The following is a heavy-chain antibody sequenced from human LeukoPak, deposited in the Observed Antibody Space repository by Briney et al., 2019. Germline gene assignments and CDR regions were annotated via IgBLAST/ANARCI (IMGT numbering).Heavy chain of an antibody. J-gene: IGHJ4*02. CDR3: TWMATILTVDY. V-gene: IGHV3-15*01. D-gene: IGHD5-12*01. Sequence: GESLRLSCVLSGLTFSDAWMSWVRQAPGKGLEWVGRIRNDRITDYAAPVQGRFSISRDNSKNTFYLQMNSLRTEDTGMYFCTWMATILTVDYWGQGTLVTVSS. CDR2: IRNDRIT. CDR1: GLTFSDAW.